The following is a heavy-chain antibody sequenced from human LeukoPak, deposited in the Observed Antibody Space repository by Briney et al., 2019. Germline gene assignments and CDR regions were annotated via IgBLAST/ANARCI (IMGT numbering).Heavy chain of an antibody. Sequence: SGPVLVKPTETLTLTCTVSGFSLSNARMGVSWIRQPPGKALERLAHFFSNDEKSYSTSLKSRLTISKDTSKSQVVLTMTNMDPVDTATYYCARTEYSSSWSTAAYYFDYWGQGTLVTVSS. V-gene: IGHV2-26*01. CDR1: GFSLSNARMG. J-gene: IGHJ4*02. CDR3: ARTEYSSSWSTAAYYFDY. D-gene: IGHD6-13*01. CDR2: FFSNDEK.